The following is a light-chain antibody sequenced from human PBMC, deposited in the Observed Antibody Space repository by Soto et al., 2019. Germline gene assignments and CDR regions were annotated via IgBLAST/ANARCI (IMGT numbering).Light chain of an antibody. V-gene: IGKV1-39*01. CDR1: QNISTF. CDR3: QQSFTTPRT. Sequence: DIQLTQSPSSLSASVGDRLTITCRASQNISTFLNWYQQKPGKAPKVLIFAASSLQSGVPSRFSGSGSGTDFTLTITSLQPEDFATYYCQQSFTTPRTFGQGTKVDIK. CDR2: AAS. J-gene: IGKJ1*01.